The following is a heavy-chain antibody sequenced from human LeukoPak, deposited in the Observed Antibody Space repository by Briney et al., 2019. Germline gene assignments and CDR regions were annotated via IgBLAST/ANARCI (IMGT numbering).Heavy chain of an antibody. V-gene: IGHV3-30*02. CDR3: ARFSETFYNALDY. J-gene: IGHJ4*02. Sequence: GGSLRLSCAATGFIFSSYGMHWVRQAPGKGLEWVAFIRYDGSKKYYADSVKGRFTISRDNAKNSLYLQMNSLRAEDTAVYYCARFSETFYNALDYWGQGTLVTVSS. D-gene: IGHD2/OR15-2a*01. CDR2: IRYDGSKK. CDR1: GFIFSSYG.